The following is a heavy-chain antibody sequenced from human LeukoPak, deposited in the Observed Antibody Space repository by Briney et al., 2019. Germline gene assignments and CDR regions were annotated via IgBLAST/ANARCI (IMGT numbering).Heavy chain of an antibody. Sequence: GGSLRLSCAASGFTFSSYAMSWVRQAPGKGLEWVSAISGSGGSTYYADSVKGRFTISRDNSKNTLYLQMNSLRAEDTAVYYCANPTIVEMARNNAVWGQGTLVTVSS. V-gene: IGHV3-23*01. CDR3: ANPTIVEMARNNAV. D-gene: IGHD5-24*01. CDR1: GFTFSSYA. J-gene: IGHJ4*02. CDR2: ISGSGGST.